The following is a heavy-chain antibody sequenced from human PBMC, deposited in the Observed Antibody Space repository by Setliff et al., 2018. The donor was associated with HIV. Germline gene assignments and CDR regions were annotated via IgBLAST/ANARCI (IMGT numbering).Heavy chain of an antibody. J-gene: IGHJ4*02. D-gene: IGHD2-21*02. CDR1: GGTFSSYV. CDR2: IIPIFGTA. V-gene: IGHV1-69*05. CDR3: ARANCGGDFISPCGIDY. Sequence: GASVKVSCKASGGTFSSYVISWVRQAPGQGLEWMGGIIPIFGTANYAQKFQGRVTMTRDTSTSTFYMELSSLRSEDTAVYYCARANCGGDFISPCGIDYWGQGTLVTVSS.